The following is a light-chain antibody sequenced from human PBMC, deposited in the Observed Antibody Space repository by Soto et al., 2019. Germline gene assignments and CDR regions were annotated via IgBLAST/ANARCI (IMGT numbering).Light chain of an antibody. CDR2: DAS. Sequence: QIAKAPCRVSASVSVGATTTCRASQSISSWLAWYQQKPGKAPRLLIYDASSLESWVPSRFSGSGSGTEVTLTISSLQAEEFALYNCQQDNGRRGTFGAGTKVDIK. V-gene: IGKV1-5*01. J-gene: IGKJ3*01. CDR1: QSISSW. CDR3: QQDNGRRGT.